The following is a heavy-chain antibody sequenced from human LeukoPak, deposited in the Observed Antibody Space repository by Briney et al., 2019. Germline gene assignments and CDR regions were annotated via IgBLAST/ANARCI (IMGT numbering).Heavy chain of an antibody. CDR2: ISWNSGSI. CDR1: GFTFDDYA. Sequence: GGSLRLSRAASGFTFDDYAMHWVRQAPGKGLEWVSGISWNSGSIGYADSVKGRFTISRDNAKNSLYLQMNSLRAEDTALYYCAKDYTPRRYYYYMDVWGKGTTVTVSS. V-gene: IGHV3-9*01. D-gene: IGHD2-15*01. CDR3: AKDYTPRRYYYYMDV. J-gene: IGHJ6*03.